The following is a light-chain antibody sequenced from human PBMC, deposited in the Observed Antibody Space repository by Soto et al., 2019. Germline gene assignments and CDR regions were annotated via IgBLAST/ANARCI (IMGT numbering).Light chain of an antibody. CDR1: QSRGSNF. Sequence: EIVLTQSPGTLSLSPGERATLTCKTSQSRGSNFLAWCQHKPGQPPSLLIYASSNRATGIPDRFSGSASGTDFTLTISGLEPEDSAAYYCQRHGATFGQGTKVDIK. J-gene: IGKJ1*01. V-gene: IGKV3-20*01. CDR2: ASS. CDR3: QRHGAT.